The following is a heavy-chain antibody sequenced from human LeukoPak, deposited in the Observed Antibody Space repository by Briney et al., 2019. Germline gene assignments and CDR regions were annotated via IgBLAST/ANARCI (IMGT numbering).Heavy chain of an antibody. CDR1: GFTFSSYA. CDR2: ISGSGGST. V-gene: IGHV3-23*01. CDR3: AQGQLPYKPLDY. Sequence: QTGGSLRLSCAASGFTFSSYAMSWVRQAPGKGLEWVSAISGSGGSTYYADSVKGRFTISRDNSKNTLYLQMSSLRAEDTAVYYCAQGQLPYKPLDYWGQGTLVTVSS. J-gene: IGHJ4*02. D-gene: IGHD2-2*02.